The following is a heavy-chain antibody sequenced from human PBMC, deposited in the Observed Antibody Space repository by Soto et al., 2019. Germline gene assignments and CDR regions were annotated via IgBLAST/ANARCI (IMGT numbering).Heavy chain of an antibody. CDR3: ARGGYCSSTTCSNWFDP. Sequence: QVQLQESGPGLVKPSQTLSLTCTVSGGSISSGAYYWSWIRQHPEKGLEWIGYIYYSGTTYYNPSLKSRVTISVDTSKNQFSLKLSSVTAADTAVYYCARGGYCSSTTCSNWFDPWGQGTLVTVSS. CDR1: GGSISSGAYY. J-gene: IGHJ5*02. CDR2: IYYSGTT. V-gene: IGHV4-31*03. D-gene: IGHD2-2*01.